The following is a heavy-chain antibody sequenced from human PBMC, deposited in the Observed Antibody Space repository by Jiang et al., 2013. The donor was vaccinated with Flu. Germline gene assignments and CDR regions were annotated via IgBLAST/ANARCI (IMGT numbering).Heavy chain of an antibody. CDR2: IYYSGST. V-gene: IGHV4-39*01. D-gene: IGHD1-7*01. CDR3: ARHNPITGTGAGY. Sequence: GLVKPSETLSLTCTVSGGSISSSSYYWGWIRQPPGKGLEWIGSIYYSGSTYYNPSLKSRVTISVDTSKNQFSLKLSSVTAADTAVYYCARHNPITGTGAGYWGQGTLVTVSS. CDR1: GGSISSSSYY. J-gene: IGHJ4*02.